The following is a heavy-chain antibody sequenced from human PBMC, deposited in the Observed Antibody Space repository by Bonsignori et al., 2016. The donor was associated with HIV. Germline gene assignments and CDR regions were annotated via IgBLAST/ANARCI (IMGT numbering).Heavy chain of an antibody. J-gene: IGHJ3*02. CDR3: ARVITYYYGSGLNDAFDI. V-gene: IGHV1-18*01. D-gene: IGHD3-10*01. Sequence: WVRQAPGQGLEWMGWISAYNGNTNYAQKLQGRVTMTTDTSTSTAYMELRSLRSDDTAVYYCARVITYYYGSGLNDAFDIWGQGTMVTVSS. CDR2: ISAYNGNT.